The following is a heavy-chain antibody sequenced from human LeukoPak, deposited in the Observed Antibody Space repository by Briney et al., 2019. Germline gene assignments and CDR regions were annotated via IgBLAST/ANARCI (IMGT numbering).Heavy chain of an antibody. J-gene: IGHJ6*03. V-gene: IGHV3-7*01. D-gene: IGHD6-19*01. CDR3: ARDPYSGGYGAYYYYYMDV. Sequence: GGSLRLSCAASGFTFSNYWMTWVRRAPGKGLEWVANIKQDGSQKYYVDSVKGRFSISRDNAKKSLYLQMNSLRDEDTAVYYCARDPYSGGYGAYYYYYMDVWGKGTTVTVSS. CDR1: GFTFSNYW. CDR2: IKQDGSQK.